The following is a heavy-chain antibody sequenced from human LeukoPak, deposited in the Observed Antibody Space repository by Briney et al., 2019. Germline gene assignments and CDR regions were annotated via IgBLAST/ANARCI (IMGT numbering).Heavy chain of an antibody. CDR2: IYHSGST. Sequence: PSETLSLTCTVSGYSISSGYYWGWIRQPPGKGLEWIGSIYHSGSTYYNPSLKSRVTISVDTSKNQFSLKLSSVTAADTAVYYCARDRDDYGDYGAFLFWGQGTLVTVSS. V-gene: IGHV4-38-2*02. J-gene: IGHJ4*02. CDR1: GYSISSGYY. D-gene: IGHD4-17*01. CDR3: ARDRDDYGDYGAFLF.